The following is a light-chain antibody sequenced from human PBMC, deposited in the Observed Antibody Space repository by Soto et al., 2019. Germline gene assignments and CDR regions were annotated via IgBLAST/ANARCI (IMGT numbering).Light chain of an antibody. CDR2: EVI. CDR1: SSDIGGHNY. CDR3: TSYAGSDNVI. J-gene: IGLJ2*01. V-gene: IGLV2-8*01. Sequence: QSALTQPPSASGSPGQSVIISCTGTSSDIGGHNYVSWYQQHPGKAPKLLIYEVIQRPSGVPDRFSGSKSGNTASLTVSGHQAEDEDDYYCTSYAGSDNVIFGGGTKLTVL.